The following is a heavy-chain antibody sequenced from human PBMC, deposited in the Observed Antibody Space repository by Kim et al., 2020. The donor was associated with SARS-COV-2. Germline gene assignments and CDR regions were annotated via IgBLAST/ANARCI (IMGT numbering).Heavy chain of an antibody. V-gene: IGHV3-20*01. D-gene: IGHD3-16*01. CDR1: GFTFDDYG. CDR2: INRNSDST. J-gene: IGHJ4*02. Sequence: GGSLRLSCAASGFTFDDYGMSWVRQAPGKGLEWVSGINRNSDSTGYADSVKGRFTISGDNAKNSLFLQMNSPRAEDTALYHCVRGYAGGPFDLWGQGTLV. CDR3: VRGYAGGPFDL.